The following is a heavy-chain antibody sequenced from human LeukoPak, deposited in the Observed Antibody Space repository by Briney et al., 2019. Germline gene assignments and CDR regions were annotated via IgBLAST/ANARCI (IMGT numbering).Heavy chain of an antibody. CDR2: IDGSSSHI. J-gene: IGHJ1*01. CDR1: GFSFSNYA. D-gene: IGHD2-21*02. CDR3: ARGYCGGDCYGD. V-gene: IGHV3-21*01. Sequence: PGGSLRLSCAASGFSFSNYAMNWVRQAPGKGLEWVSSIDGSSSHIYYADSVKGRFTISRDNTKSSLYLQMNSLRAEDMAEYYCARGYCGGDCYGDWGQGTLVTVSS.